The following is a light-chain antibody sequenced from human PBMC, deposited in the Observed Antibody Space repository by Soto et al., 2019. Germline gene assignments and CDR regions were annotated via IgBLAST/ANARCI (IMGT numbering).Light chain of an antibody. CDR2: DVS. J-gene: IGLJ1*01. Sequence: QSALTQPRSVSGSPGQSVTISCTGSSSDVGGYNYVSWYQQHPDKAPKLMIYDVSKRPSGVPDRFSGSKSDNTASLTISGLQAEDEADYYCCSFAAGYTDVFGTGTKLTVL. V-gene: IGLV2-11*01. CDR1: SSDVGGYNY. CDR3: CSFAAGYTDV.